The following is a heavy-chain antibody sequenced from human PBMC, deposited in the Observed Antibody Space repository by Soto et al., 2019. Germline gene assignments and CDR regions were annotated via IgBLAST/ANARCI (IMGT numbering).Heavy chain of an antibody. J-gene: IGHJ4*02. Sequence: ASVKVSCKASGGTFSSYAISWVRQAPGQGLEWMGGIIPIFGTANYAQKFQGRVTITADESTSTAYMELSILRSEDTALFYCARLETSRYCSSTSCQNWGQGTLVTVSS. V-gene: IGHV1-69*13. CDR1: GGTFSSYA. CDR2: IIPIFGTA. CDR3: ARLETSRYCSSTSCQN. D-gene: IGHD2-2*01.